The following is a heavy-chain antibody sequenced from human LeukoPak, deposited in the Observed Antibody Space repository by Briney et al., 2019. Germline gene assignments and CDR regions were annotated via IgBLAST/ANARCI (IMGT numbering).Heavy chain of an antibody. CDR2: IYYSGST. Sequence: PSETLSLTCTVSGGSISSYCWSWVRQPPGKGLEWIGYIYYSGSTNYNPSLKSRVTISVDTSKNQFSLKLSSVTAADTAVYYCARRSSSSSFTDYWGQGTLVTVSS. J-gene: IGHJ4*02. CDR1: GGSISSYC. CDR3: ARRSSSSSFTDY. D-gene: IGHD6-6*01. V-gene: IGHV4-59*01.